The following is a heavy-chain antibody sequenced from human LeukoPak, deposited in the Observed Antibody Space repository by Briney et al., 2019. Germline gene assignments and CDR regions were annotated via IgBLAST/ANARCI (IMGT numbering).Heavy chain of an antibody. Sequence: SVKVSCKASGGTFSSYAISWVRQAPGQGLEWMGGIIPIFGTANYAQKFQGRITITTDESTSTAYMELSSLRSEDTAVYYCARAYSSGYLSSSWNAPFDPWGQGTLVTVSS. J-gene: IGHJ5*02. CDR2: IIPIFGTA. CDR1: GGTFSSYA. V-gene: IGHV1-69*05. CDR3: ARAYSSGYLSSSWNAPFDP. D-gene: IGHD6-13*01.